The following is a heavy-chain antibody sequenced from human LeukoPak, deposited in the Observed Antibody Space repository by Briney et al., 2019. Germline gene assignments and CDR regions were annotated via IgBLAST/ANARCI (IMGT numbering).Heavy chain of an antibody. CDR3: VRDYDCSVPQKNYFDF. Sequence: ASVKVSCKAPVWTFSSYAVSWGRQSPGQGLEWMGRIVPMYDTADYAQRFQGRVTITADKSTGTVFMELSSLRSEDTGIYYCVRDYDCSVPQKNYFDFWGQGTLVTVSS. CDR1: VWTFSSYA. D-gene: IGHD3-22*01. V-gene: IGHV1-69*06. CDR2: IVPMYDTA. J-gene: IGHJ4*02.